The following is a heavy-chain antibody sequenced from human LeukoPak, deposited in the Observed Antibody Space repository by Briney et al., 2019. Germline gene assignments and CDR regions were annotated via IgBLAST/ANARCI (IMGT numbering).Heavy chain of an antibody. V-gene: IGHV3-7*03. D-gene: IGHD3-22*01. CDR1: GFTFSRHW. CDR3: ATPLDYYDSSGYHQGGD. CDR2: IKEDGSKK. Sequence: GGSLRPSCAASGFTFSRHWMTWVRQAPGKGLEWVANIKEDGSKKNYVDSVKGRFTISRDNAKNSVYLQMNSLRAEDTAVYHCATPLDYYDSSGYHQGGDWGQGTLVTVSS. J-gene: IGHJ4*02.